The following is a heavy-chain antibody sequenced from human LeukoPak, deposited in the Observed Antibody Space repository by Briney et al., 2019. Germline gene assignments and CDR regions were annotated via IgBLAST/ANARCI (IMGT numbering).Heavy chain of an antibody. CDR1: GGSISSYY. J-gene: IGHJ4*02. CDR3: ARGFEILTGYFYYYDN. CDR2: IYYSGST. D-gene: IGHD3-9*01. V-gene: IGHV4-59*01. Sequence: PSETLSLTCIVSGGSISSYYWSWIRQPPGKGLEWIGYIYYSGSTNYNPSLKSRVTISVDTSKKQFSLRLSSVTAADTAVYYCARGFEILTGYFYYYDNWGQGTLVTVSS.